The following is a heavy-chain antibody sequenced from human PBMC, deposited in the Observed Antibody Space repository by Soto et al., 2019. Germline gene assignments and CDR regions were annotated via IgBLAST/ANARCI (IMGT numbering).Heavy chain of an antibody. CDR3: ARSGHTFGGVV. CDR1: GASMSYYY. CDR2: MNHGGRG. V-gene: IGHV4-59*13. Sequence: PSETLSLTCTVSGASMSYYYGSSIRQSPGKGLEHIGYMNHGGRGEYYPSLKSRVTISVDTSNNQISLKLSSVTAADTAIYYCARSGHTFGGVVWGQGILVTVSS. D-gene: IGHD3-16*01. J-gene: IGHJ4*02.